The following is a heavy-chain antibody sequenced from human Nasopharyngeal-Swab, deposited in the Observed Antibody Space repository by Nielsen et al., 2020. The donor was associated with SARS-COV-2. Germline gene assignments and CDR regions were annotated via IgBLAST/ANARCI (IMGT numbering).Heavy chain of an antibody. V-gene: IGHV3-74*01. CDR2: INSDGSST. J-gene: IGHJ3*02. CDR1: GFTFSSYW. Sequence: GESLKISCAASGFTFSSYWMHWVRQAPGKGLVWVSRINSDGSSTRDADSVKGRFTISRGNAKNTLYLQMNSLRAEDTAVYYCARPGSSGSYDAFDIWGQGTMVTVSS. CDR3: ARPGSSGSYDAFDI. D-gene: IGHD6-19*01.